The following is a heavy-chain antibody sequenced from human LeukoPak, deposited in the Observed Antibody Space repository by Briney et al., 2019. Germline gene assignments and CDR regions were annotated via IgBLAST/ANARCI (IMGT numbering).Heavy chain of an antibody. CDR3: ARELAYGYMYFDY. CDR2: IYYSGST. Sequence: KPSETLSLTCTVSGGSISSYYWSWIRQPPGKGLEWIGYIYYSGSTNYNPSPKSRVTISVDTSKNQLSLKLSSVTAADTAVYYCARELAYGYMYFDYWGQGTLVTVSS. D-gene: IGHD5-18*01. V-gene: IGHV4-59*01. CDR1: GGSISSYY. J-gene: IGHJ4*02.